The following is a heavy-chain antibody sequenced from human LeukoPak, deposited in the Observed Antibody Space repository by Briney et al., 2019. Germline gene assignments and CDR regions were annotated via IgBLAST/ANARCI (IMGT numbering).Heavy chain of an antibody. CDR1: GYTFTSHY. CDR3: ARDMECSGGSCYFSPDY. J-gene: IGHJ4*02. Sequence: GASVKVSCKASGYTFTSHYMHWVRQAPGQGLEWMGIINPSNGRTSFAQKFQGRVTMTRDRSTSTVYMELSSLRSEDTAVYYCARDMECSGGSCYFSPDYWGQGTLVTVSS. D-gene: IGHD2-15*01. CDR2: INPSNGRT. V-gene: IGHV1-46*01.